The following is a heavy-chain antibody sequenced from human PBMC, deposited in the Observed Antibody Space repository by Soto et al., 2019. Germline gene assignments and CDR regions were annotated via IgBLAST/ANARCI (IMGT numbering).Heavy chain of an antibody. V-gene: IGHV3-48*01. CDR3: ARGLSIPLAAIVDF. J-gene: IGHJ4*02. Sequence: GGSLRLSCAGSGFTFSSYTMLWVRQAPGKGLECVSYISSDGRTTYYASSVKGRFAIFRDNVERSLSLQMNALRAEDSAMYYCARGLSIPLAAIVDFWGQGALVTVSS. CDR1: GFTFSSYT. D-gene: IGHD2-2*01. CDR2: ISSDGRTT.